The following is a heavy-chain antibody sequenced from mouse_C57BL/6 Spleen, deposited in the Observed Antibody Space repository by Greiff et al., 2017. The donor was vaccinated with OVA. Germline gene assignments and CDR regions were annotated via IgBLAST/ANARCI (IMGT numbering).Heavy chain of an antibody. J-gene: IGHJ1*03. D-gene: IGHD2-10*02. CDR2: INPNNGGT. CDR1: GYTFTDYN. CDR3: ARPSGYFDV. V-gene: IGHV1-22*01. Sequence: EVQRVESGPELVKPGASVKMSCKASGYTFTDYNMHWVKQSPGKSLEWIGYINPNNGGTSYNQKFKGKATLTVNKSSSTAYMELRSLTSEDSAVYYCARPSGYFDVWGTGTTVTVSS.